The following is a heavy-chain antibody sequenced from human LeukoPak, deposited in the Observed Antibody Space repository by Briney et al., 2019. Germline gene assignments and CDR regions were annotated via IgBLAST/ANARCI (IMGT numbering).Heavy chain of an antibody. J-gene: IGHJ4*02. CDR2: IDHSGST. Sequence: PSETLSLTCAVYGGSFSGYYWSWLRQPPGKGLEWIGEIDHSGSTNYNPSLKSRVTISVDTSKNQLSLKLSSVTAADTAVYYCARAHGRITMVRGVNVYPTPFDYWGQGTLVTVSS. CDR1: GGSFSGYY. CDR3: ARAHGRITMVRGVNVYPTPFDY. V-gene: IGHV4-34*01. D-gene: IGHD3-10*01.